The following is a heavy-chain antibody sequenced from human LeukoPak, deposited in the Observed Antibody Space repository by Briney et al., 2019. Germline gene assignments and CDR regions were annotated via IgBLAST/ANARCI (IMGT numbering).Heavy chain of an antibody. D-gene: IGHD3-10*01. CDR1: GFTFSSYA. J-gene: IGHJ4*02. CDR3: AILPWFGEFPLDY. V-gene: IGHV3-23*01. Sequence: PGGSLRLSCAASGFTFSSYAMSWVRQAPGKGLEWVSAISGSGGSTYYADSVKGRFTISRDNSKNTLYLQMNSLRAEDTAVYYCAILPWFGEFPLDYWGQGTLVTVSS. CDR2: ISGSGGST.